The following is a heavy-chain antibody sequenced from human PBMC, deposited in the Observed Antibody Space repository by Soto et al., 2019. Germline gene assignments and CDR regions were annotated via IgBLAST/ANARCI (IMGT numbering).Heavy chain of an antibody. J-gene: IGHJ6*02. D-gene: IGHD2-21*02. V-gene: IGHV1-69*09. CDR3: ARCPQPRGTAAPYAVDV. CDR2: IVPSLDTT. Sequence: QVQLVQSGTEVKKPGSSVKVSCKASGGTFSSSGFSWVRQAPGQGLEWMGMIVPSLDTTKYAQKYQARVTITAVQFTSTAYMELSSLRSEDTAVYYCARCPQPRGTAAPYAVDVWGQGTRVIVSS. CDR1: GGTFSSSG.